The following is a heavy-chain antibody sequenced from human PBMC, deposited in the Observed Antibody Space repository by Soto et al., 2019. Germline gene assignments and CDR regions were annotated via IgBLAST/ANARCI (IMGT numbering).Heavy chain of an antibody. D-gene: IGHD3-10*01. CDR3: AKDAHVWFGEALNPLAF. CDR1: GFTISNHA. Sequence: PGGSLRLSYAASGFTISNHAMSRVRQTPGKGLEWVSAISGSGGSTYYADSVKGRFTISRDNSKNTLYLQMNSLRAEDTAVYYFAKDAHVWFGEALNPLAFWGQGTLVIVTS. CDR2: ISGSGGST. V-gene: IGHV3-23*01. J-gene: IGHJ4*02.